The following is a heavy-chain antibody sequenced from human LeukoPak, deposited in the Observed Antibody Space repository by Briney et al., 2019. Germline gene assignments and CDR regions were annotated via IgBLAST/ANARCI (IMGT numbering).Heavy chain of an antibody. CDR2: ICGNCGNT. V-gene: IGHV3-23*01. CDR3: AQNPDYYDSSGYQTAFDI. J-gene: IGHJ3*02. Sequence: GGSLRLSCAASRFTFSFYAMSWVRQAPGKGLEWVSAICGNCGNTYYADSVKGRFTISRDNSKNTLYLQMNSLRAEDTAVYYCAQNPDYYDSSGYQTAFDIWGQRTMVTVSS. D-gene: IGHD3-22*01. CDR1: RFTFSFYA.